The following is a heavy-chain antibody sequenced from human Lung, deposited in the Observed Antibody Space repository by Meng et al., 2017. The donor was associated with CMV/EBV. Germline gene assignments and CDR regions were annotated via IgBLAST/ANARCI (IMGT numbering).Heavy chain of an antibody. Sequence: ASXXVSXKASGYTFTSYGISWVRQAPGQGLEWMGWISAYNGNTNYAQKLQGRVTMTTDTSASTAYMELRSLRSDDTAVYYCARIGATSSYYYGMDVWRQGTTVTVSS. D-gene: IGHD1-26*01. J-gene: IGHJ6*02. CDR1: GYTFTSYG. CDR3: ARIGATSSYYYGMDV. CDR2: ISAYNGNT. V-gene: IGHV1-18*01.